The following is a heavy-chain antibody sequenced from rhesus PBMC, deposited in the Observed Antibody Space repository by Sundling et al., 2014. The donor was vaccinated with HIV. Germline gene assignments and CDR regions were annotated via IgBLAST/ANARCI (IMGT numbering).Heavy chain of an antibody. J-gene: IGHJ1*01. CDR2: ISSGSTYI. V-gene: IGHV3-136*01. CDR1: GFTFSTYG. CDR3: SLNWNQYFDF. D-gene: IGHD1-26*01. Sequence: EVQVVESGGGLVQPGGSLRLSCAASGFTFSTYGMSWVRQAPGKGLEWVATISSGSTYIYYADSVKGRFTISRDNAKNSLSLQINSLRAEDTAVYYCSLNWNQYFDFWGQGALVTVSS.